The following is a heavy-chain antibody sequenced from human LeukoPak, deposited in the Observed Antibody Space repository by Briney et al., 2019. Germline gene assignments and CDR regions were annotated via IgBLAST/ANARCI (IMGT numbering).Heavy chain of an antibody. CDR1: GGSISSRSYY. CDR2: IYYSGST. D-gene: IGHD2-2*01. J-gene: IGHJ6*03. V-gene: IGHV4-39*01. CDR3: ARVPRSYYYYYYMDV. Sequence: SETLSLTCTVSGGSISSRSYYWGWIRQPPGKGLEWIGSIYYSGSTYYNPSLKSRVTISVDTSKNQFSLKLSSVTAADTAVYYCARVPRSYYYYYYMDVWGKGTTVTVSS.